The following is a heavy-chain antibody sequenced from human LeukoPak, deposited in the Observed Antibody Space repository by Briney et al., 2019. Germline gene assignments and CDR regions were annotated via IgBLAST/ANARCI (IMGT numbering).Heavy chain of an antibody. D-gene: IGHD6-19*01. J-gene: IGHJ4*02. CDR1: GFTFSSYE. V-gene: IGHV3-48*03. Sequence: QSGGSLRLSCAASGFTFSSYEMNWVRQAPGKGLEWVSYISSSGSTIYYADSVKGRFTISRDNAKNSLYLQMNSLRAEDTAVYYCARDSPKYSSGWYSLFDYWGQGTLVTVSS. CDR2: ISSSGSTI. CDR3: ARDSPKYSSGWYSLFDY.